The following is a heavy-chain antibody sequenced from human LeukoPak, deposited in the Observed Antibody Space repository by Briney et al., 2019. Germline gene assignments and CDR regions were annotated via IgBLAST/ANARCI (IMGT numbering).Heavy chain of an antibody. CDR3: VRGYGRGGFDY. CDR1: GFTFYSYW. CDR2: INSDGSST. V-gene: IGHV3-74*01. D-gene: IGHD3-10*02. Sequence: GGSLRLSCAASGFTFYSYWMHWVRQAPGKWLVWVSRINSDGSSTNYADSVKGRFTISRDNAKNTLYLQMNSLRAEDTAVYHCVRGYGRGGFDYWGQGTLVTVSS. J-gene: IGHJ4*02.